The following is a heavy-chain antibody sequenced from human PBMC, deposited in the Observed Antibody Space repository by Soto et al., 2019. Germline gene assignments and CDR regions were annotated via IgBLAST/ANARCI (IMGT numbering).Heavy chain of an antibody. CDR1: GGSISSYY. CDR3: ARDNRQWLEPYYGDY. J-gene: IGHJ4*02. CDR2: IYYSGST. D-gene: IGHD6-19*01. Sequence: PSETLSLTCTVSGGSISSYYWSWIRQPPGKGLEWIGYIYYSGSTNYNPPLKSRVTISVDTSKNQFSLKLSSVTAADTAVYYCARDNRQWLEPYYGDYWGQGTLVSVS. V-gene: IGHV4-59*01.